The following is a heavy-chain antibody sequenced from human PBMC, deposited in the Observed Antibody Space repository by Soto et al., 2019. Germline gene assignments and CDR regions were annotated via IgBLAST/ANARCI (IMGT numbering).Heavy chain of an antibody. D-gene: IGHD4-4*01. J-gene: IGHJ6*02. Sequence: QVQLVESGGGVVQPGRSLRLSCAASGFTFSSYGMHWVRQAPGKGLEWVAVISYDGSNKYYADSVKGRFTISRDNSKNTLYLQMNSLRAEDTAVYYCAKDVHGLQKVSGGMDVWGQGTTVTVSS. V-gene: IGHV3-30*18. CDR2: ISYDGSNK. CDR3: AKDVHGLQKVSGGMDV. CDR1: GFTFSSYG.